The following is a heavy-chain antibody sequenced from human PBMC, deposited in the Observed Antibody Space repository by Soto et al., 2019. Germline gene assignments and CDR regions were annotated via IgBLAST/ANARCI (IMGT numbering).Heavy chain of an antibody. CDR2: IYYSGNT. V-gene: IGHV4-39*07. CDR3: ARLLRFLEWFRDYYYGMDV. D-gene: IGHD3-3*01. Sequence: SETLSLTCSVSGGSISSSSYYWGRIRQPPGKGLEWIGSIYYSGNTNYNPSLKSRVTISVDTSKNQFSLKLSSVTAAGTAVYYCARLLRFLEWFRDYYYGMDVWGQGTTVTVSS. CDR1: GGSISSSSYY. J-gene: IGHJ6*02.